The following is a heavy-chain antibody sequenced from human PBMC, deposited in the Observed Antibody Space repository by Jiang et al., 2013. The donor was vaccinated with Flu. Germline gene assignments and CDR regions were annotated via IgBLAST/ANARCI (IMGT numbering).Heavy chain of an antibody. CDR3: AKDGGGVNLLDP. Sequence: GLVWLSRTNKDGTVTTYADSVKGRFIVSRDNGQNTMSLQMNNLRPDDAGVYYCAKDGGGVNLLDPWGQGTLVTVSS. J-gene: IGHJ5*02. V-gene: IGHV3-74*01. CDR2: TNKDGTVT. D-gene: IGHD4-23*01.